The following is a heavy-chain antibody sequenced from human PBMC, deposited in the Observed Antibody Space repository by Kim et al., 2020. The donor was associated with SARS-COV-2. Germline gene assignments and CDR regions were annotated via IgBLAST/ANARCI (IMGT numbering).Heavy chain of an antibody. CDR2: ISFDGKTK. V-gene: IGHV3-30*18. CDR1: GFTFSIYG. Sequence: GGSLRLSCAASGFTFSIYGMHWVRQAPGKGLEWVAVISFDGKTKHYADSVKGRFTISRDDSRNTLYLQMNSLGSEDTAVYYCAKEYDSSAYDVGLGEWGR. J-gene: IGHJ2*01. D-gene: IGHD3-16*01. CDR3: AKEYDSSAYDVGLGE.